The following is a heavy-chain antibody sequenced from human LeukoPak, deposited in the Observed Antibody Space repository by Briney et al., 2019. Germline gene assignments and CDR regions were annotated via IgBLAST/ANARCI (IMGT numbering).Heavy chain of an antibody. CDR3: ARDEEGEGFDY. J-gene: IGHJ4*02. CDR2: IYYSGST. V-gene: IGHV4-59*01. D-gene: IGHD1-26*01. CDR1: GGSISSYY. Sequence: SETLSLTCTVSGGSISSYYWSWFRQPPGKGLEWIGYIYYSGSTNYNPSLKSRVTISVDTSKNQFSLKLSSVTAADTAVYYCARDEEGEGFDYWGQGTLVTVSS.